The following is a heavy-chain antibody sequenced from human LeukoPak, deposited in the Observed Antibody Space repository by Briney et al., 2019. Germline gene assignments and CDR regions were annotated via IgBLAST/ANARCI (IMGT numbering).Heavy chain of an antibody. Sequence: GGSLRLSCAASGFTFSSYAMSWVRQAPGNGLEWVSAISGSGGSTYYADSVKGRFTISRDNSKNTLYLQMNSLRAEDMAVYYCAIFPLGYCSGGSCGTDYYYYGMDVWGQGTTVTVSS. CDR1: GFTFSSYA. V-gene: IGHV3-23*01. J-gene: IGHJ6*02. CDR3: AIFPLGYCSGGSCGTDYYYYGMDV. CDR2: ISGSGGST. D-gene: IGHD2-15*01.